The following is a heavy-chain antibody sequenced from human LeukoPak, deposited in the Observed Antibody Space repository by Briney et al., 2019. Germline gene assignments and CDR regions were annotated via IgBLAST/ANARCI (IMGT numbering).Heavy chain of an antibody. J-gene: IGHJ4*02. CDR2: IFPGDSDT. V-gene: IGHV5-51*01. Sequence: KSGESLKISCKGSEYSFATYWIGWGLQKPGQGRQWRGVIFPGDSDTRYSPSFKRQVTISADKSISSASLQWSSLKASDTAIYYWASEDCSGGNCYFDYWGQGTLVTVSS. D-gene: IGHD2-15*01. CDR1: EYSFATYW. CDR3: ASEDCSGGNCYFDY.